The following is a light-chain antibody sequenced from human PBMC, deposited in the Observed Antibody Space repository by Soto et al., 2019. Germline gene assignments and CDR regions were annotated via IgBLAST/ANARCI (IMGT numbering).Light chain of an antibody. J-gene: IGKJ1*01. Sequence: EIVMTQSPATLSLSPGERATLSCRASQSVTVNLAWYQQKPGQAPRLLIYRASTRATGIPARFSGGGSGTELTLTISSLQSEDFAVYICQQYNDWPPRWTFGQGTKVEIK. CDR2: RAS. CDR3: QQYNDWPPRWT. CDR1: QSVTVN. V-gene: IGKV3-15*01.